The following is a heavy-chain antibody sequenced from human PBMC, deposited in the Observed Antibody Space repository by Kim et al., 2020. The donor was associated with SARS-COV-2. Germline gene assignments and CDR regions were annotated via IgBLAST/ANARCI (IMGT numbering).Heavy chain of an antibody. D-gene: IGHD3-10*01. CDR3: ASITMVRGVRFDY. J-gene: IGHJ4*02. V-gene: IGHV4-34*01. Sequence: YNPALKSRVTRSVDTSKNQFSLKRSSVTAADTTVYYCASITMVRGVRFDYWGQGTLVTVSS.